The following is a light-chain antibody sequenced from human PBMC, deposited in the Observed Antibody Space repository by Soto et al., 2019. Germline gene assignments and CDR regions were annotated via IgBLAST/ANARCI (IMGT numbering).Light chain of an antibody. J-gene: IGKJ5*01. CDR2: GTS. V-gene: IGKV3-20*01. CDR3: QQYGSSPPT. CDR1: QSVSSSY. Sequence: IVLTQSPVALSLSPGERATLSCRASQSVSSSYLAWYQQKPGQAPRRLIYGTSSRATGIPDRFSGSGSGTDFTLTINRLEPEDFAVYYCQQYGSSPPTFGQGTRLEIK.